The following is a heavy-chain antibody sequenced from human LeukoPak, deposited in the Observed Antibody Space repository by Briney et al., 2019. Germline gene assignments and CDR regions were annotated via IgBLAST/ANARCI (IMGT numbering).Heavy chain of an antibody. CDR3: ARGLIGPDY. V-gene: IGHV3-74*01. Sequence: QPGGSLRLSCAVSGFTFSSYWMHWVRQAPGKGLVWVSRVSTDGSATTYADSVKGRFTISRDNAKNTLSLQMNSLRAEDTAVYYCARGLIGPDYWGRGTLVTVSS. D-gene: IGHD2-8*01. J-gene: IGHJ4*02. CDR2: VSTDGSAT. CDR1: GFTFSSYW.